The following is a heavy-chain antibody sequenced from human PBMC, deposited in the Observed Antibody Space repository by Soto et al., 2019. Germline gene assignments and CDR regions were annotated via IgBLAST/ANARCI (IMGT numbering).Heavy chain of an antibody. CDR1: GYTFTSYA. CDR2: INAGNGNT. V-gene: IGHV1-3*01. D-gene: IGHD1-26*01. J-gene: IGHJ4*02. CDR3: ARSVGAALVDY. Sequence: QVQLVQSGAEVKKPGASVKVSCKASGYTFTSYAMHWVRQAPGQRLEWMGWINAGNGNTKYSQKFQGRVTITRDTSESTAYMELSSLRSEDTAVYYCARSVGAALVDYWGQGTLVTVSS.